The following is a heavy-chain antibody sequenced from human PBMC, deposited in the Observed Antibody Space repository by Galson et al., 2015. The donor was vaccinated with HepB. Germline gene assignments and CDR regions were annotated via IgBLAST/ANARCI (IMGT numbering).Heavy chain of an antibody. V-gene: IGHV4-30-4*01. CDR2: IYNSGDT. CDR1: GGSISRGDYY. CDR3: ARVRLSTLSFGY. J-gene: IGHJ4*02. D-gene: IGHD6-25*01. Sequence: TLSLTCTVSGGSISRGDYYWSWIRQPPGKGLEWIGYIYNSGDTYYNPSLKSRVTISLDTSKNQFSLELSSVTAADTDVYSCARVRLSTLSFGYWGQGTLVTVSS.